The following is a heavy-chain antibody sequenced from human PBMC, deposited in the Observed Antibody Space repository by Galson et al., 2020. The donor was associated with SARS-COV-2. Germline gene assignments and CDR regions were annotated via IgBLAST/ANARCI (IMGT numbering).Heavy chain of an antibody. V-gene: IGHV4-4*02. Sequence: SETLSLTCSVFGESISSSKWWCWVRQAPGKGLEWIGEINHFGSTNYSPALKSRVRISVDRSKTQLSLKLNSVTAADTAVFYCARVGGGEYGMDVWGQGTTVTVSS. CDR2: INHFGST. D-gene: IGHD2-21*01. CDR1: GESISSSKW. CDR3: ARVGGGEYGMDV. J-gene: IGHJ6*02.